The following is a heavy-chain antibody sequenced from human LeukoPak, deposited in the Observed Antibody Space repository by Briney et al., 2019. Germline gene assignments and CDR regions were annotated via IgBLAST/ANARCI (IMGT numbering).Heavy chain of an antibody. CDR3: ARHPLDIVVVPAAISDYYFDY. D-gene: IGHD2-2*02. CDR2: IYYSGST. V-gene: IGHV4-39*01. Sequence: GSLRLSCAASGFTFSSYSMNWVRQAPGKGLEWIGSIYYSGSTYYNPSLKSRVTISVDTSKNQFSLKLSSVTAADTAVYYCARHPLDIVVVPAAISDYYFDYWGQGTLVTVSS. J-gene: IGHJ4*02. CDR1: GFTFSSYSMN.